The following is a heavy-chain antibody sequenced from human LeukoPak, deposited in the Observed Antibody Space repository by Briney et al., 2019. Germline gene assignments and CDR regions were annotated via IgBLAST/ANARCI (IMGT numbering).Heavy chain of an antibody. V-gene: IGHV3-21*01. J-gene: IGHJ4*02. CDR3: ARGGSSWYYFDY. Sequence: GGSLRLSCAASGFTFSSYAMHWVRQAPGKGLEWVSFISGSSSYKYYADSVKGRFTISRDNAKNSLYLQMNSLRAEDTAVYYCARGGSSWYYFDYWGQGTLVTVSS. CDR2: ISGSSSYK. CDR1: GFTFSSYA. D-gene: IGHD6-13*01.